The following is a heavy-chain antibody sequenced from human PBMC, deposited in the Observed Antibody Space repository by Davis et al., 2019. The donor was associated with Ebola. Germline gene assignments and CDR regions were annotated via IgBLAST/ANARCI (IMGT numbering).Heavy chain of an antibody. D-gene: IGHD2-2*01. Sequence: SETLSLTCTVSGGSISSGDYYWSWIRQPPGKGLEWIGYIYYSGSTYYNPSLKSQVTISVDTSKNQFSLKLSSVTAADTAVYYCARDRGYGYCSSTSCPTPVGWFDPWGQGTLVTVSS. J-gene: IGHJ5*02. CDR1: GGSISSGDYY. V-gene: IGHV4-30-4*01. CDR2: IYYSGST. CDR3: ARDRGYGYCSSTSCPTPVGWFDP.